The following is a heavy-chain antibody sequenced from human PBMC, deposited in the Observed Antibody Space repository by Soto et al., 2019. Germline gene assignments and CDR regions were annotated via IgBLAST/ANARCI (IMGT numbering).Heavy chain of an antibody. CDR2: ISAYNGNT. CDR3: ARDSGYSSSWVNWFDP. Sequence: RASWYHVSSYGIHRLRRAPSEGLEWMGWISAYNGNTNYAQKLQGRVTMTTDTSTSTAYMELRSLRSDDTAVYYCARDSGYSSSWVNWFDPWGQGTLVTVSS. V-gene: IGHV1-18*04. J-gene: IGHJ5*02. D-gene: IGHD6-13*01. CDR1: WYHVSSYG.